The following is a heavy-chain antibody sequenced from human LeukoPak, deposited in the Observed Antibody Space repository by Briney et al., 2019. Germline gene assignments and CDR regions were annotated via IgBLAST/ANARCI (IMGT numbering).Heavy chain of an antibody. J-gene: IGHJ6*03. Sequence: EASVKVSCKASGYTFTSYGISWVRQAPGQGLEWMGWISAYNGNTNYAQKLQGRVTMTTDTSTSTAYMELRSLRSDDTAVYYCARDLSGYYYYYMDVWGKGTTVTVSS. V-gene: IGHV1-18*01. CDR1: GYTFTSYG. CDR3: ARDLSGYYYYYMDV. CDR2: ISAYNGNT.